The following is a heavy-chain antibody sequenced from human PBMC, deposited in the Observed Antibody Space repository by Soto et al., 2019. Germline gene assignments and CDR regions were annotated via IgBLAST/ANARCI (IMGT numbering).Heavy chain of an antibody. J-gene: IGHJ5*02. CDR3: ARQSRYYDSSGYGRMYNWFDP. V-gene: IGHV4-39*01. Sequence: SETLSLTCTVSGGSISSSSYYWGWIRQPPGKGLEWIGSIYYSGSTYYNPSLKSRVTISVDTSKNQFSLKLSSVTAADTAVYYCARQSRYYDSSGYGRMYNWFDPWGQGTLVTVSS. CDR2: IYYSGST. D-gene: IGHD3-22*01. CDR1: GGSISSSSYY.